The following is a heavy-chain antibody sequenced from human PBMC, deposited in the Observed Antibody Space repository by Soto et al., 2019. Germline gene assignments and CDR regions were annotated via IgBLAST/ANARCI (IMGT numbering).Heavy chain of an antibody. J-gene: IGHJ4*02. Sequence: SETLSLTCTVSSGSITSAAHYWSWIRQHPGKGLEWIGYIYYSGTTYYNPSLKSRTTISVDTSKNQFSLMLSSVTAEDTAVYYCARDTGGNSYFDYWGQGVLVTVSS. CDR3: ARDTGGNSYFDY. D-gene: IGHD4-4*01. CDR2: IYYSGTT. V-gene: IGHV4-31*03. CDR1: SGSITSAAHY.